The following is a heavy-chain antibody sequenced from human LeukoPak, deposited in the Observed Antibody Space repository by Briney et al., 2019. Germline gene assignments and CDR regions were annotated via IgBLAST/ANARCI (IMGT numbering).Heavy chain of an antibody. D-gene: IGHD5-18*01. CDR2: IKQGGTEK. V-gene: IGHV3-7*01. CDR3: ARGRYGLD. CDR1: GFTFSSYW. Sequence: GGSLRLSCAASGFTFSSYWMSWVRQAPGKGLEWVANIKQGGTEKHYVDSVKGRFTISKDNAKNSLYLQMNSLRAEDTAVYYCARGRYGLDWGQGTLVTVSS. J-gene: IGHJ4*02.